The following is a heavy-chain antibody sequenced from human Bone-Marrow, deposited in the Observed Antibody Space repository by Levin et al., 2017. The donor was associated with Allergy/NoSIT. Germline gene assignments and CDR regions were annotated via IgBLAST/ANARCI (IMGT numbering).Heavy chain of an antibody. V-gene: IGHV3-48*03. CDR3: ARGSHSIIFGVVIVDYYMDV. CDR2: ITTSGTTI. J-gene: IGHJ6*03. D-gene: IGHD3-3*01. Sequence: GGSLRLSCAASGFTFSSYEMNWVRQAPGKGLEWVSYITTSGTTIHYAASVKGRFTISRDNAKNSLYLQMNSLRAEDTAVYYCARGSHSIIFGVVIVDYYMDVWGKGTTVTVSS. CDR1: GFTFSSYE.